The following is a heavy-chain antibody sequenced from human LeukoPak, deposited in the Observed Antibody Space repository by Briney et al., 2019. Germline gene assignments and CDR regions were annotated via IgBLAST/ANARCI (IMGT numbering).Heavy chain of an antibody. D-gene: IGHD1-20*01. CDR1: GGSFSGYY. J-gene: IGHJ5*02. CDR2: INHSGST. V-gene: IGHV4-34*01. Sequence: SDTLSLTCAVYGGSFSGYYWSWIRQPPGKGLEWIGEINHSGSTNYNPSLKSRVTISVDTSKNQFSLKLSSVTAADTAVYYCARGFYNWNWFDPWGQGTLVTVSS. CDR3: ARGFYNWNWFDP.